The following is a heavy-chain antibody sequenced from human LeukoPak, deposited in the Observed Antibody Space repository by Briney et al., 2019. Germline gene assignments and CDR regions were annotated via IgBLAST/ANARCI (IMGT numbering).Heavy chain of an antibody. CDR2: ISTGGDIT. CDR1: GFTFTYYT. J-gene: IGHJ4*02. D-gene: IGHD7-27*01. CDR3: ASKKTGPQPLDY. Sequence: GGSLRLSCAASGFTFTYYTMAWVRQAPGKGLEWVSSISTGGDITEYADSVKGRFTISRDNSKNTLYLQMSSLKTEDTAMYYCASKKTGPQPLDYWGQGTLVTVSS. V-gene: IGHV3-23*01.